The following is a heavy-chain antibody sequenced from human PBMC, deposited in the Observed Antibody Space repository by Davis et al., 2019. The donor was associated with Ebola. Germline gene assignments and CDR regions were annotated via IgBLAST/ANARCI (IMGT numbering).Heavy chain of an antibody. J-gene: IGHJ5*02. CDR2: ISAYNGNT. CDR3: ARVCRPIGDSLTGYPPTTAKYNWFDP. CDR1: GYTFTSYG. V-gene: IGHV1-18*04. Sequence: ASVKVSCKASGYTFTSYGISPQRHAAGHPLEWMGWISAYNGNTNYAQKLQGRVTMTTDTSTSTAYMELRSLRSDDTAVYYCARVCRPIGDSLTGYPPTTAKYNWFDPWGQGTLVTVSS. D-gene: IGHD3-9*01.